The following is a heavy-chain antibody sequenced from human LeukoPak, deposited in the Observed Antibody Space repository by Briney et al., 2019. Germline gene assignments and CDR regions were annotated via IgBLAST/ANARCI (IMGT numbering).Heavy chain of an antibody. CDR2: FDPEDGET. J-gene: IGHJ3*02. CDR3: ATRDYSNYLDAFDI. D-gene: IGHD4-11*01. V-gene: IGHV1-24*01. Sequence: ASVKVSCKVSGYTLTELSMHWVQQAPGKGLEWMGGFDPEDGETIYAQKFQGRVTMTEDTSTDTAYMELSSLRSEDTAVYYCATRDYSNYLDAFDIWGQGTMVTVSS. CDR1: GYTLTELS.